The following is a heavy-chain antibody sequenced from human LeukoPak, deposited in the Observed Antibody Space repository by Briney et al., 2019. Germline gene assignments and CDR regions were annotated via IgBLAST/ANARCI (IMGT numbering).Heavy chain of an antibody. CDR1: GGSFSGYY. CDR3: ARGQSKPYSSGWYLKYYYYYMDV. CDR2: INHSGST. V-gene: IGHV4-34*01. Sequence: PSETLSLTCAVYGGSFSGYYWSWIRQPPGKGPEWIGEINHSGSTNYNPSLKSRVTISVDTSKNQFSLKLSSVTAADTAVYYCARGQSKPYSSGWYLKYYYYYMDVWGKGTTVTVSS. D-gene: IGHD6-19*01. J-gene: IGHJ6*03.